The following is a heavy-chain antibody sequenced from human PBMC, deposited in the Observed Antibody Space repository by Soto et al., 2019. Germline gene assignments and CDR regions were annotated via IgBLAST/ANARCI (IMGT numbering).Heavy chain of an antibody. CDR2: INAGNGNT. CDR3: SRESIAAPGIVGYYFDS. CDR1: GYTLTSYA. D-gene: IGHD6-13*01. V-gene: IGHV1-3*05. J-gene: IGHJ4*01. Sequence: QVQLVQSGAEEKKPGASVKVSCKASGYTLTSYAMHWVRQAPGQRIEWMGWINAGNGNTKYSQKFKGRVTITRNTSAGTAYMEISSLRTEDTAVYYCSRESIAAPGIVGYYFDSWGQGTLVTISS.